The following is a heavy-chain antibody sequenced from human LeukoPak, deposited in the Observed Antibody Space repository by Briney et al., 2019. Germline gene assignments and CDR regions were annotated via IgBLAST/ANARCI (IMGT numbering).Heavy chain of an antibody. CDR3: AVISSGWFMGAFDI. D-gene: IGHD6-19*01. CDR2: ISSSGSTI. CDR1: GFTFSDYY. Sequence: PGGSLRLSCAASGFTFSDYYMSWIRQAPGKGLEWVSYISSSGSTIYYADSVKGRFTISRDNAKNSLYLQMNSLRAEDTAVYYCAVISSGWFMGAFDIWGQGTMVTVSS. V-gene: IGHV3-11*01. J-gene: IGHJ3*02.